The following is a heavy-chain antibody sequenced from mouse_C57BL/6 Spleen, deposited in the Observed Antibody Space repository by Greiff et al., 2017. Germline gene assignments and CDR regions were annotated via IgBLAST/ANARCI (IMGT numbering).Heavy chain of an antibody. CDR1: GFNIKDDY. Sequence: EVQLQQSGAELVRPGASVKLSCTASGFNIKDDYMHWVKQRPEQGLEWIGWIDPENGDTEYASKFQGKATITADTSSNTAYLQLSSLTSEDTAVYYCTTRYYGSSHWYFGVWGTGTTVTVSS. D-gene: IGHD1-1*01. CDR3: TTRYYGSSHWYFGV. J-gene: IGHJ1*03. V-gene: IGHV14-4*01. CDR2: IDPENGDT.